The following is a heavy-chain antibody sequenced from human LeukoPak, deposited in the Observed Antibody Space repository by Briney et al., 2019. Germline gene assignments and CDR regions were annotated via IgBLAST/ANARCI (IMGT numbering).Heavy chain of an antibody. D-gene: IGHD4-17*01. CDR2: INPNSGGT. Sequence: ASVKVSCKASGYTFTGHYMHWVRQAPGQGREWMGWINPNSGGTNYAQKFQGRVTMTRDTSISTAYMELSRLRSDDTAVYYCAREKYGDSGEFQHWGQGTLVTVSS. CDR1: GYTFTGHY. V-gene: IGHV1-2*02. J-gene: IGHJ1*01. CDR3: AREKYGDSGEFQH.